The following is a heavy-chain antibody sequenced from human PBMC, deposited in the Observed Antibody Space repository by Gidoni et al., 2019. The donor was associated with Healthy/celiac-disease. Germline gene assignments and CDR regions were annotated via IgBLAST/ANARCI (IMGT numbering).Heavy chain of an antibody. CDR3: ARGGYCSSTSACWGVFDP. V-gene: IGHV1-8*01. Sequence: QVQLVQSGAEVKKPGASVKVSCKASGYTFTSYDINWVRQATGQGLKWMGWMNPNSGNTGYAQKFQGRVTMTRNTSISTAYMELSSLRSEDTAVYYCARGGYCSSTSACWGVFDPWGQGTLVTVSS. CDR2: MNPNSGNT. CDR1: GYTFTSYD. J-gene: IGHJ5*02. D-gene: IGHD2-2*03.